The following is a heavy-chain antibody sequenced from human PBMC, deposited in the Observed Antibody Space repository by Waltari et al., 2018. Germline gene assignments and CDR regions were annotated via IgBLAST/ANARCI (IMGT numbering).Heavy chain of an antibody. CDR2: INWNGGRT. CDR3: VRGSTGIIFDY. CDR1: GFTFHDYG. V-gene: IGHV3-20*04. Sequence: EVQLVESGGGVVGPGGSLRLSCAVFGFTFHDYGMTWVRQVPGRGLEWVSGINWNGGRTRYTESVKGRFTISRDNAKNSLYLRMNSLRAEDTALYYCVRGSTGIIFDYWGQGTLVTVSS. D-gene: IGHD1-1*01. J-gene: IGHJ4*02.